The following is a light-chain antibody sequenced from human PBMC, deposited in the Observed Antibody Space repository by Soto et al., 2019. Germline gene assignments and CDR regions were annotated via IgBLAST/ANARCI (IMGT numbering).Light chain of an antibody. CDR1: QSVSSY. CDR2: GAS. V-gene: IGKV3-20*01. Sequence: EIVLTQSPGTLSLSPGERATLSCRASQSVSSYLAWYQQKPGQAPRLLIYGASSRATGIPDRFRASGSGTYFTLTSSRLEPEDFAVYYCHQYGSTSRTFGQGTKVEIK. J-gene: IGKJ1*01. CDR3: HQYGSTSRT.